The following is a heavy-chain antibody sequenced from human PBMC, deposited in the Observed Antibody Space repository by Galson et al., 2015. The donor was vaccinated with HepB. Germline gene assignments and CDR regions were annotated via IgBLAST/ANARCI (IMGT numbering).Heavy chain of an antibody. J-gene: IGHJ4*02. D-gene: IGHD1-26*01. Sequence: SVKVSCKASGYTFTSYGISWVRQAPGQGLEWMGWISAYNGNTNYAQKLQGRVTMTTDTSTSTAYMELRSLRSDDTAVYYCARYSGRVGATLYYFDYWGQGTLVTVSS. CDR3: ARYSGRVGATLYYFDY. V-gene: IGHV1-18*01. CDR2: ISAYNGNT. CDR1: GYTFTSYG.